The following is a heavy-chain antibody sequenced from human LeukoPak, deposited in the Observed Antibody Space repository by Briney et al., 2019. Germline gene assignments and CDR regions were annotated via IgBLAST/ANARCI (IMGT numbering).Heavy chain of an antibody. D-gene: IGHD6-6*01. Sequence: GGSLRLSCAASGFTFSSYAMSWVRQAPGKGLEWVSAISGSGGSTYYADSVKGRFTISRDNSKNTLYLQMNSLRAEDTAVYYCAKSSRGSSSSPLSWFDPWGQGTLVTVTS. V-gene: IGHV3-23*01. J-gene: IGHJ5*02. CDR2: ISGSGGST. CDR1: GFTFSSYA. CDR3: AKSSRGSSSSPLSWFDP.